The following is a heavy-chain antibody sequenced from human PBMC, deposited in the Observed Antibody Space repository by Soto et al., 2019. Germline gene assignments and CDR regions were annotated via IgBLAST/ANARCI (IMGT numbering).Heavy chain of an antibody. J-gene: IGHJ6*02. CDR1: GGSISSSSYY. Sequence: LSLTCTVSGGSISSSSYYWGWIRQPPGKGLEWIGSIYYSGSTYYNPSLKSRVTISVDTSKNQFSLKLSSVTAADTAVYYCARRVDYYYGMDVWGQGKLVTVSS. V-gene: IGHV4-39*01. D-gene: IGHD2-15*01. CDR2: IYYSGST. CDR3: ARRVDYYYGMDV.